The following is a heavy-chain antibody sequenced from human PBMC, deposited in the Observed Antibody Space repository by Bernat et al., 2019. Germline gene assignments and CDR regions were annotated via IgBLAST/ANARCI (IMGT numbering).Heavy chain of an antibody. V-gene: IGHV3-23*04. D-gene: IGHD3-3*01. J-gene: IGHJ4*02. CDR3: AKINGFWSGYYDY. Sequence: EVQLVESGGGLVQPGGSLRLSCAASGFTFSSYAMSWVRQAPGKGLEWVSAISGSGGRTYYADSVKGRFTSSRDKSKNTMYLQMNSLRAEDTAVYYCAKINGFWSGYYDYWGQGTLVTVSS. CDR2: ISGSGGRT. CDR1: GFTFSSYA.